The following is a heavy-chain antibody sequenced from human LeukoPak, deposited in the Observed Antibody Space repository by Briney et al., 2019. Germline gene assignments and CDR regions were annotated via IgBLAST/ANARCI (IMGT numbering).Heavy chain of an antibody. CDR3: ARGRVLRFLEWSNTGVAFDI. CDR2: ISSSSSYI. J-gene: IGHJ3*02. V-gene: IGHV3-21*01. Sequence: GGSLRLSCAASGFTFSSYSMNWVRQAPGKGLEWISSISSSSSYIYYADSVKGRFTISRDNAKNSLYLQMNSLRAEDTAVYYCARGRVLRFLEWSNTGVAFDIRGQGTMVTVSS. CDR1: GFTFSSYS. D-gene: IGHD3-3*01.